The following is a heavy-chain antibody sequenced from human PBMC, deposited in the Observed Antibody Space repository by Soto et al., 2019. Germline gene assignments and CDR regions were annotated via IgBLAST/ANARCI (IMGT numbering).Heavy chain of an antibody. J-gene: IGHJ5*02. Sequence: PSETLSLTCIVSGGSISDKYRNWVRQPPGKGLEWIGLIFANGHTAYNPSLKSRVIISVDASKNQFSLRLTSMTPADTAVYYCVASLAASGLNWLDPWGRGTLVTVSS. CDR1: GGSISDKY. CDR3: VASLAASGLNWLDP. V-gene: IGHV4-4*07. CDR2: IFANGHT. D-gene: IGHD6-13*01.